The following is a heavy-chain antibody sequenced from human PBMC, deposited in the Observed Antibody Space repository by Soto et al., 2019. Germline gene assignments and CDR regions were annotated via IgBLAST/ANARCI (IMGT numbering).Heavy chain of an antibody. V-gene: IGHV4-34*01. D-gene: IGHD2-8*02. CDR2: INHSGST. CDR3: ARDKITGLFDY. CDR1: GGSFSGYY. Sequence: QVQLQQWGAGLLKPSETLSLTCAVYGGSFSGYYWTWIRQPPGTGLEWIGAINHSGSTNYNPSLKSRVTIAVDTSNNQSSLKLTSVTAADTAVYYCARDKITGLFDYWGQGTLVTVSS. J-gene: IGHJ4*02.